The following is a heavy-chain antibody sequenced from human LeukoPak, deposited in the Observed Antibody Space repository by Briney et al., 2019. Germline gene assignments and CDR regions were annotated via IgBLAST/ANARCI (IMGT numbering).Heavy chain of an antibody. CDR3: SHRVPGGTFRLDY. D-gene: IGHD1-26*01. CDR2: IYWNDET. V-gene: IGHV2-5*01. J-gene: IGHJ4*02. Sequence: SGPTLVKPTQTLTLTCTFSGFSLTTSGVAVGWIRQPPGKALEWLAIIYWNDETHYSPSLKGRLTITKDTSRNQVVLKMTNMDPVDTATYFCSHRVPGGTFRLDYWGQGSLVTVSS. CDR1: GFSLTTSGVA.